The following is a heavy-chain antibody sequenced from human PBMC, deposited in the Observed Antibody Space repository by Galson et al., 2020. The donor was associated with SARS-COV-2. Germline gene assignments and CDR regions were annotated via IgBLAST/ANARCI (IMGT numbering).Heavy chain of an antibody. V-gene: IGHV3-30*18. D-gene: IGHD4-17*01. CDR2: MSVDGSYR. CDR3: AKHRTGGLPAASALDV. CDR1: EFTFSGFG. J-gene: IGHJ6*02. Sequence: GESLKISCAVSEFTFSGFGIHWVRQTPGKGLEWLALMSVDGSYRYYMDSVRGRFTVSRDNSKKTVYLQMDSLRIEDTAVYYCAKHRTGGLPAASALDVWGQGTTVSVSS.